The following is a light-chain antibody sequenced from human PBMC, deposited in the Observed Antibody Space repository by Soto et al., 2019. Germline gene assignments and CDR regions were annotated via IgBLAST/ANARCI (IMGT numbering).Light chain of an antibody. V-gene: IGKV3-20*01. CDR2: GAS. Sequence: EIVLTQSPGTLSLSPGERATVSCILSQSVGIGNVAWYWRNPGQAPRLLIDGASFRASCISSKFSASGSATHFAFSISRWEPEDFAVYYCQQDGSSINFGQGTRLEIK. CDR3: QQDGSSIN. J-gene: IGKJ5*01. CDR1: QSVGIGN.